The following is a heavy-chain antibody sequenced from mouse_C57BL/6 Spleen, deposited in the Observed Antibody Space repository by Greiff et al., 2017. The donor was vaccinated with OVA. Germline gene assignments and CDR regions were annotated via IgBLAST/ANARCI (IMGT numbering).Heavy chain of an antibody. CDR1: GYTFTTYP. D-gene: IGHD2-4*01. Sequence: VKLVESGAELVKPGASVKMSCKASGYTFTTYPIEWMKQNPGKSLEWIGNFHPYNDDTKYNEKFKGKATLTVEKSSSTVYLELSRLTSDDSAVYYCAREIYDYDGYWYFDVWGTGTTVTVSS. CDR2: FHPYNDDT. CDR3: AREIYDYDGYWYFDV. J-gene: IGHJ1*03. V-gene: IGHV1-47*01.